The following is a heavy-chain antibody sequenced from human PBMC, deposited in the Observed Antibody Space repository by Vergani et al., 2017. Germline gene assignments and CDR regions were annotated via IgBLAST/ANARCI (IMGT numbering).Heavy chain of an antibody. V-gene: IGHV3-48*01. CDR3: ARQSRDVFCTNGVCPLGY. Sequence: VQLVESGGGVVQPGRSLRLSCAASGFSFTSYGMHWVRQPPGKGLEWVSYISSSSSTIYYADSVKGRFTISRDNAKNSLHLQMNNLRAEDTAVYYCARQSRDVFCTNGVCPLGYWGQGALVTVSS. CDR1: GFSFTSYG. CDR2: ISSSSSTI. D-gene: IGHD2-8*01. J-gene: IGHJ4*02.